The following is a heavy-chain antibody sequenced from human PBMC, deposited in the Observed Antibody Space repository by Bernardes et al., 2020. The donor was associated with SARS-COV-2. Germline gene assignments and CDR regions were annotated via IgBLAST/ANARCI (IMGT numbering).Heavy chain of an antibody. CDR2: FDREEGET. V-gene: IGHV1-24*01. CDR3: AAELRFLEWLVYVSRGAMDV. Sequence: ASVKVSCKVSGYKLIELSMHWVRQAPGKGLEWMGRFDREEGETIYAQKFQGRVTMTEDTSTDTAYMEFNRLRSEDTAVYYCAAELRFLEWLVYVSRGAMDVGGQGTTVTVSS. D-gene: IGHD3-3*01. CDR1: GYKLIELS. J-gene: IGHJ6*02.